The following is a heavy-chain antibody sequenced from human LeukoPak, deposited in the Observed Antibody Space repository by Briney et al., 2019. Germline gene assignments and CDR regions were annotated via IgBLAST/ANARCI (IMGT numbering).Heavy chain of an antibody. Sequence: GGSLRLSCEPSGFPFSSYWMLWVRQAPGKGLVWVSRISGDGTIKTYAGFVRGRFIVSRDNTKNILYLQMNSLKVEDTATYFCSRSQFDYWGQGVLVTVSS. V-gene: IGHV3-74*03. J-gene: IGHJ4*02. CDR3: SRSQFDY. CDR2: ISGDGTIK. CDR1: GFPFSSYW.